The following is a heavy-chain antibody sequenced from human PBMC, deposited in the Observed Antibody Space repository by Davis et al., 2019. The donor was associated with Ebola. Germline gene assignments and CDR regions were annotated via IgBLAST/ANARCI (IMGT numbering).Heavy chain of an antibody. V-gene: IGHV1-2*04. CDR3: AREAAAVYFDY. J-gene: IGHJ4*02. Sequence: ASVKVSCKASGYIFTSYAMHWVRQAPGQRLEWMGWINPNSGGTNYAQKFQGWVTMTRDTSISTAYMELSRLRSDDTAVYYCAREAAAVYFDYWGQGTLVTVSS. CDR2: INPNSGGT. D-gene: IGHD6-13*01. CDR1: GYIFTSYA.